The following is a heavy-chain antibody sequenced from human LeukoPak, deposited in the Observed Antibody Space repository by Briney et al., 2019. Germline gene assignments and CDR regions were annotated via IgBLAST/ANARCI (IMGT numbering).Heavy chain of an antibody. CDR2: ISYIAPT. D-gene: IGHD6-13*01. Sequence: SETLSLTCTVSGGSISSSSYYWGWVRQPPGTGLEWIWIISYIAPTYYTPSLQSRVTISVDPSKNPFSLKLNSVTAADTAEYYCGRIAAAAIADYWGQGILVTVSS. J-gene: IGHJ4*02. V-gene: IGHV4-39*01. CDR1: GGSISSSSYY. CDR3: GRIAAAAIADY.